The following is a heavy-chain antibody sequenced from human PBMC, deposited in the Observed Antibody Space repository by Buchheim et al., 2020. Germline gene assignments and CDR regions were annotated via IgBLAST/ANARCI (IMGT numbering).Heavy chain of an antibody. Sequence: QLQLQESGSGLVKPSQTLSLTCAVSGGSISSGGYSWSWIRQPPGKGLEWIGEINHSGSTNHNPSLKSRVTISVDTSQNQFSLKLNSVTAADTAVYYCAIDAVYGSGSYSVNSWGQGTL. J-gene: IGHJ4*02. CDR2: INHSGST. CDR3: AIDAVYGSGSYSVNS. V-gene: IGHV4-30-2*01. CDR1: GGSISSGGYS. D-gene: IGHD3-10*01.